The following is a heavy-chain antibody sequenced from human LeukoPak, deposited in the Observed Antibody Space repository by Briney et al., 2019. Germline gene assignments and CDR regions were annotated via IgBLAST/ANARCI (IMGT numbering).Heavy chain of an antibody. CDR3: ARVLSRNYGFAYDY. CDR1: GYTLTELS. D-gene: IGHD4-11*01. Sequence: ASVKVSCKVSGYTLTELSMHWVRQAPGQGLEWMGIINPSGGSTSYAQKFQGRVTMTRDTSTSTVYMELSSLRSEDTAVYYCARVLSRNYGFAYDYWGQGTLVTVSS. V-gene: IGHV1-46*01. J-gene: IGHJ4*02. CDR2: INPSGGST.